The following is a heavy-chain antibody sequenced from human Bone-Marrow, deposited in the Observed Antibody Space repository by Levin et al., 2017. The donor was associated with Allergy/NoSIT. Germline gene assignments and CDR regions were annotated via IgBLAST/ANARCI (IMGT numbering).Heavy chain of an antibody. CDR1: GFTFDDYA. V-gene: IGHV3-9*01. J-gene: IGHJ5*02. CDR3: AKDINRYDFWSGSNWFDP. CDR2: ISWNSGSI. D-gene: IGHD3-3*01. Sequence: SCAASGFTFDDYAMHWVRQAPGKGLEWVSGISWNSGSIGYADSVKGRFTISRDNAKNSLYLQMNSLRAEDTALYYCAKDINRYDFWSGSNWFDPWGQGTLVTVSS.